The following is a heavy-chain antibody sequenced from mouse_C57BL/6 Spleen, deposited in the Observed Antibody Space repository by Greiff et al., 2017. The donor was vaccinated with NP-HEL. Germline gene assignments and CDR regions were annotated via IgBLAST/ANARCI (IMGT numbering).Heavy chain of an antibody. CDR3: ARGGVVAPGDY. V-gene: IGHV5-12*01. J-gene: IGHJ4*01. CDR2: ISNGGGST. Sequence: DVKLVESGGGLVQPGGSLKLSCAASGFTFSDYYMYWVRQTPEKRLEWVAYISNGGGSTYYPATVKGRFTIPRDHAKNTLYLRMRRLESEDTAMDYCARGGVVAPGDYWGKGTSVTVSS. D-gene: IGHD1-1*01. CDR1: GFTFSDYY.